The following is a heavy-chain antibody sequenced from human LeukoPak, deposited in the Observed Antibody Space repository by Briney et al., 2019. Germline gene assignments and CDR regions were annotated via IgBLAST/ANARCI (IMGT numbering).Heavy chain of an antibody. V-gene: IGHV4-30-4*01. CDR2: IYYSGST. CDR3: ANLAAYVFMP. CDR1: GGSVISGDYY. Sequence: SETLSLTCTVSGGSVISGDYYWSWIRQPPGKGLEWIGYIYYSGSTHYNPSLKSRVAISVDRSKNQFSLKLSSATAADTAVYYCANLAAYVFMPWGQGTLVTVSS. D-gene: IGHD3-10*01. J-gene: IGHJ5*02.